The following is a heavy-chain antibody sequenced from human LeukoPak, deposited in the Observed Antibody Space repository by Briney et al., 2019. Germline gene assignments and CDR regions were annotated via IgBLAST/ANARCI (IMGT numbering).Heavy chain of an antibody. CDR3: ARDSSSSGSFDY. V-gene: IGHV1-69*13. CDR1: GGTFSSYA. J-gene: IGHJ4*02. CDR2: IIPIVGTT. D-gene: IGHD3-22*01. Sequence: SVKVSCKASGGTFSSYAFSWVRQAPGQGLEWMGGIIPIVGTTNYAQKFQGRVTITADESTSTAYMELSSLRSEDTAVYYCARDSSSSGSFDYWGQGTLVTVSS.